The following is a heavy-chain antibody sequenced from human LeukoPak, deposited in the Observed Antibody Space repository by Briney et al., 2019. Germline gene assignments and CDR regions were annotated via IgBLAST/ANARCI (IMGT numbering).Heavy chain of an antibody. V-gene: IGHV4-30-2*01. CDR1: GGSISSGGYS. J-gene: IGHJ4*02. D-gene: IGHD2-8*01. Sequence: SETLSLTCAVSGGSISSGGYSWSWIRQPPGKGLEWIGYIYHSGSTYYNPSLKSRVTISVDRPKNQFSLKLSSVTAADTAVYYCAARFPGVDYWGQGTLVTVSS. CDR3: AARFPGVDY. CDR2: IYHSGST.